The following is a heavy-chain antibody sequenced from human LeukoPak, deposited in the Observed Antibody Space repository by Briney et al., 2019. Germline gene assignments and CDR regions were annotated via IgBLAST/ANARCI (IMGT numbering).Heavy chain of an antibody. J-gene: IGHJ6*03. Sequence: GASVKVSCKASGYTFTSYDINWVRQATGQGLEWMGWMNPNSGNTGYAQKFQGRVTMTRNTSISTAYMELSSLRSEDTAVYYCAGGLYIRRRYYYYMDVWGKGTTVTVSS. D-gene: IGHD3-16*01. V-gene: IGHV1-8*01. CDR1: GYTFTSYD. CDR2: MNPNSGNT. CDR3: AGGLYIRRRYYYYMDV.